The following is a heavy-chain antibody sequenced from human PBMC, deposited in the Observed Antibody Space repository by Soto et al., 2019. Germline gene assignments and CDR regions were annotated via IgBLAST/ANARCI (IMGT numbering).Heavy chain of an antibody. D-gene: IGHD4-17*01. CDR1: GFSFSSQA. Sequence: PGGSLRLSCVASGFSFSSQAMHWVRQAPGKGLEWVAAISNDGNRQLYADSVKDRFTISRDNSRNTLFLQMNSLSAEDTAVYFCARDHYGDPPGHFDDWGQGTLVTVAS. CDR2: ISNDGNRQ. J-gene: IGHJ4*02. V-gene: IGHV3-30-3*01. CDR3: ARDHYGDPPGHFDD.